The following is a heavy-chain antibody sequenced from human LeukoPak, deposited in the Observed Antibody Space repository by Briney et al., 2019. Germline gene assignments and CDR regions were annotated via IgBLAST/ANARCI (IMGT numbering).Heavy chain of an antibody. D-gene: IGHD2-2*01. CDR1: GYTFTNYY. V-gene: IGHV5-51*01. J-gene: IGHJ4*02. CDR3: ARRYCSSTSCNPYFFDF. Sequence: GASLKISCKGSGYTFTNYYIGWVRQMPGKGLEWMGIISPGDSDARYSPSFQGQVTISADKSISTAYLRWSSLKASDTAIYYCARRYCSSTSCNPYFFDFWGQGTLVTVSS. CDR2: ISPGDSDA.